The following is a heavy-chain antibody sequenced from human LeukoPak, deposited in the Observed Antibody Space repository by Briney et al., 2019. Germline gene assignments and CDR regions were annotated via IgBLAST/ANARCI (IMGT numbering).Heavy chain of an antibody. V-gene: IGHV4-34*01. Sequence: SETLSLTCAVYGGSFSGYYWSWIRQPPGKGLEWIGEINHSGSTNYNPSLKSRVTISVDTSKNQFSLKLSSVTAADTAVYYCARGGRQQLFWFDPWGQGTLVTVSS. CDR3: ARGGRQQLFWFDP. CDR2: INHSGST. CDR1: GGSFSGYY. J-gene: IGHJ5*02. D-gene: IGHD6-13*01.